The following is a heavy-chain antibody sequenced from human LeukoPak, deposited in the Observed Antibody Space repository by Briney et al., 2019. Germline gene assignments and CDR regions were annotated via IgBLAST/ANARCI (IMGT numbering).Heavy chain of an antibody. D-gene: IGHD3-22*01. CDR2: IRYDGSNK. CDR1: GFTFSSYG. J-gene: IGHJ6*03. Sequence: GSLRLSCAASGFTFSSYGMHWVRQAPGKGLEWVAFIRYDGSNKYYADSVKGRFTISRDNSKNTLYLQMNSLRAEDTAVYYCAKAGYYDSSGYYENYYYYYMDVWGKGTTVTVSS. CDR3: AKAGYYDSSGYYENYYYYYMDV. V-gene: IGHV3-30*02.